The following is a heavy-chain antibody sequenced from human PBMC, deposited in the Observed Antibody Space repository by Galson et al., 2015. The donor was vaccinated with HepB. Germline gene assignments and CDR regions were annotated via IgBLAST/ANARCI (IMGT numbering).Heavy chain of an antibody. CDR2: IKSKTDGGTT. D-gene: IGHD3-9*01. CDR1: GFTFSNAW. CDR3: TTSYDILTGYDVVDY. J-gene: IGHJ4*02. Sequence: SLRLSCAASGFTFSNAWMSWVRQAPGKGLEWVGRIKSKTDGGTTDYAAPVKGRFTISRDDSKNTLYLQMNSLKTEDTAVYYCTTSYDILTGYDVVDYWCQGTLVTVSS. V-gene: IGHV3-15*01.